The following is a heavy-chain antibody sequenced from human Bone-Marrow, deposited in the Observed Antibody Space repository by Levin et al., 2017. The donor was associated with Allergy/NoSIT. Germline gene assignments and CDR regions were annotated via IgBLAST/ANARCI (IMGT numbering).Heavy chain of an antibody. D-gene: IGHD3-3*01. V-gene: IGHV7-4-1*02. CDR1: GYTFTSYA. CDR2: INTNTGNP. CDR3: ARDLAARKSPLNTYYDFWRGAGWFDP. J-gene: IGHJ5*02. Sequence: ASVKVSCKASGYTFTSYAMNWVRQAPGQGLEWMGWINTNTGNPTYAQGFTGRFVFSLDTSVSTAYLQISSLKAEDTAVYYCARDLAARKSPLNTYYDFWRGAGWFDPWGQGTLVTVSS.